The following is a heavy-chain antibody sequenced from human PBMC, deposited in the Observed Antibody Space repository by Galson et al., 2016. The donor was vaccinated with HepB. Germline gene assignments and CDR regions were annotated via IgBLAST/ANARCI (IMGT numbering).Heavy chain of an antibody. D-gene: IGHD3-16*01. V-gene: IGHV4-59*01. CDR3: ATDGIGDYYYGLDV. CDR1: GGSTGGSY. CDR2: IYYTGTT. J-gene: IGHJ6*02. Sequence: LTCAVSGGSTGGSYWSWIRQPPGKGLEWIGFIYYTGTTNYSPSLKSRVSISLDTSKSQFSLRLTSVTPADTAVYFCATDGIGDYYYGLDVWGQGTLVTVSS.